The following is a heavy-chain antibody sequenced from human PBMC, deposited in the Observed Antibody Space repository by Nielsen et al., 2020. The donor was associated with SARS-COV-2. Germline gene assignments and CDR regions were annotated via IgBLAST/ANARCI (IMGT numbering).Heavy chain of an antibody. CDR2: MNPNSGDT. CDR1: GYTFTSSD. D-gene: IGHD6-19*01. V-gene: IGHV1-8*01. Sequence: ASVKVSCQASGYTFTSSDINWVRQATGQGLEWMGWMNPNSGDTGYAQKFRGRITMTRNTSISTAYMELSSLRSEDTAVYYCARDLSGSNWYFDLWGRGTLVTVSS. CDR3: ARDLSGSNWYFDL. J-gene: IGHJ2*01.